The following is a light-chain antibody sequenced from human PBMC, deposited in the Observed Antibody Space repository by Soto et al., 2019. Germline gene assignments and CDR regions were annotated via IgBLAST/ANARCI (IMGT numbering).Light chain of an antibody. CDR1: NSNIGAGYD. CDR3: QSYDSSLSGFYV. CDR2: GNS. J-gene: IGLJ1*01. Sequence: QSVLTQPPSVSGAPGPRVTISCAGSNSNIGAGYDVHWYQQLPGTAPKLLIYGNSNRPSGVPDRFSGSKSGTSASLAITGLQAEDEADYYCQSYDSSLSGFYVFGTGTKVTVL. V-gene: IGLV1-40*01.